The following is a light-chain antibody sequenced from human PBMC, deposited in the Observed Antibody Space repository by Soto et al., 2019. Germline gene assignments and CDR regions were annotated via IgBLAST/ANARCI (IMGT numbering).Light chain of an antibody. V-gene: IGKV1-12*01. CDR2: AAS. J-gene: IGKJ3*01. Sequence: DIQMTQSPSSVSASVGDRVRITCRASQAITRSLAWYQQRPGEAPTLLIYAASILQSGVPSRFSGSGSGTDFTLTITRLQPEDFGRYYCQQASSFPFTFGPGTKV. CDR1: QAITRS. CDR3: QQASSFPFT.